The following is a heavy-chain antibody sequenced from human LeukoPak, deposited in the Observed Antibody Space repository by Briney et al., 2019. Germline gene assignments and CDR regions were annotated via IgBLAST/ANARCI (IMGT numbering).Heavy chain of an antibody. Sequence: ASVKVSCKASGYTFTSYDINWVRQATGQGLEWMGWMNPNSGNTGYAQKFQGRVTMTRNTSISTAYMELNSLRAEDAAVYYCAKAPATSCSGVYCYPFDHWGQGTLVTVSS. V-gene: IGHV1-8*01. D-gene: IGHD2-15*01. J-gene: IGHJ4*02. CDR1: GYTFTSYD. CDR2: MNPNSGNT. CDR3: AKAPATSCSGVYCYPFDH.